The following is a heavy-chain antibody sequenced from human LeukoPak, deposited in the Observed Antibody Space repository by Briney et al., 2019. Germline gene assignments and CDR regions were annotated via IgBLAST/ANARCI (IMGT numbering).Heavy chain of an antibody. CDR1: GGSLSSGSYY. D-gene: IGHD5-12*01. V-gene: IGHV4-61*01. J-gene: IGHJ4*02. CDR3: ARVYSGYDIDY. Sequence: SETLSLTCTVSGGSLSSGSYYWSWVRQPPGTGLEWIGYIYYSGSTNYNPSLKSRVTISVDTSKNQFSLKLSSVTAADTAVYYCARVYSGYDIDYWGQGTLVTVSS. CDR2: IYYSGST.